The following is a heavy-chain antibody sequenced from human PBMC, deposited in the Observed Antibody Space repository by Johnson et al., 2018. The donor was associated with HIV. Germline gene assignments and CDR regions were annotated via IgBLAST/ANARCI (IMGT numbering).Heavy chain of an antibody. CDR1: GFTFDDYG. D-gene: IGHD6-13*01. V-gene: IGHV3-20*04. J-gene: IGHJ3*02. Sequence: VLLVESGGGVVRPGGSLRLSCAASGFTFDDYGMSWVRQAPGKGLEWVSGINWNGGSTGYADAVKGRFTISRDNAKHSLYLQINSLRAEDKAVYYCARDGAAGRMGANDAFDIWGQGTMVTVSS. CDR3: ARDGAAGRMGANDAFDI. CDR2: INWNGGST.